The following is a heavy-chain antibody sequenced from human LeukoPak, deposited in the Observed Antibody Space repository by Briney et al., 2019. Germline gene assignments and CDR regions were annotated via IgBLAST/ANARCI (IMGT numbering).Heavy chain of an antibody. J-gene: IGHJ3*02. CDR2: SSTYNGNT. V-gene: IGHV1-18*01. CDR3: ARDLGITGPPNHAFDI. D-gene: IGHD1-20*01. CDR1: GYTFTSYG. Sequence: ASVKVSCKASGYTFTSYGISWVRQAPGQGREWMGWSSTYNGNTNYAQKLQGRVTMTTDTSTSTAYMELRSLRSDDTAVYYCARDLGITGPPNHAFDIWGQGTMVTVSS.